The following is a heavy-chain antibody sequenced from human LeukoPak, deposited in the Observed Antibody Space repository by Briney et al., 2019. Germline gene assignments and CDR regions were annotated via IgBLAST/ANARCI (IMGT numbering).Heavy chain of an antibody. CDR3: ARDSDDSGYFDY. D-gene: IGHD1-26*01. V-gene: IGHV1-69*04. CDR2: IIPIFGIA. CDR1: GGTFSSYA. J-gene: IGHJ4*02. Sequence: ASVKVSCKASGGTFSSYAISWVRQAPGQGLEWMGRIIPIFGIANYAQKFQGRVTITADKSTSTAYMELSRLRSEDTAVYYCARDSDDSGYFDYWGQGTLVTVSS.